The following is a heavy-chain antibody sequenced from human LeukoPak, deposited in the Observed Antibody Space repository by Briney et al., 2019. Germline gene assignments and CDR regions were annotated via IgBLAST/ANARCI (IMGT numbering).Heavy chain of an antibody. Sequence: GGSLRLSCAASGFTFSTYWMSWVRQAPGKGLEWVANIKEDGSEKYYGDSVKGRFTISRDSAKNSLYLEMNSLRVEDTAVYYCARDSSGYQWGQGTLVAVSS. CDR3: ARDSSGYQ. D-gene: IGHD3-22*01. CDR1: GFTFSTYW. CDR2: IKEDGSEK. V-gene: IGHV3-7*01. J-gene: IGHJ4*02.